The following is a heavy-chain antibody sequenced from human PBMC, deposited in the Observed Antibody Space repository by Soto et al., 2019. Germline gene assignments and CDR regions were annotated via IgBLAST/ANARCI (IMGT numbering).Heavy chain of an antibody. V-gene: IGHV2-26*01. Sequence: QVTLKESGPVLVKPTETLTLTCTVSGFSLSNARMGVSWIRQPPGKALEWLAHIFSNDEKSYSTSLKSRLTISKDTSNSQXXLXMXXMDPVDTATYYCARMPQYYYDSSGYPVYYYYGMDVWGQGTTVTVSS. CDR2: IFSNDEK. D-gene: IGHD3-22*01. CDR1: GFSLSNARMG. J-gene: IGHJ6*02. CDR3: ARMPQYYYDSSGYPVYYYYGMDV.